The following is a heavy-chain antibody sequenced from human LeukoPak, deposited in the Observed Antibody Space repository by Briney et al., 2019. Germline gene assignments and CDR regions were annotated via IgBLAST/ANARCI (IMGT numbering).Heavy chain of an antibody. CDR2: ISWNSGSI. D-gene: IGHD6-19*01. Sequence: GRSLRLSCAASGFTFDDYAMHWVRQAPGKGLEWVSGISWNSGSIGYADSVKGRFTISRDNAKNSLYLQMNSLRAEDMALYYCAKTLRTLSSGWYTGFDYWGQGTLVTVSS. CDR1: GFTFDDYA. CDR3: AKTLRTLSSGWYTGFDY. V-gene: IGHV3-9*03. J-gene: IGHJ4*02.